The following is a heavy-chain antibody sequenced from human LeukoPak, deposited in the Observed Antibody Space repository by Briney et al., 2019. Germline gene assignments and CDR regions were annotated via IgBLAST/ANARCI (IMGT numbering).Heavy chain of an antibody. CDR1: GGSISSGGYY. J-gene: IGHJ4*02. Sequence: SETLFLTCTVSGGSISSGGYYWSWIRQHPGKGLEWIGYIYYSGSTYYNPSLKSRVTISVDTSKNQFSLKLSSVTAADTAVYYCARDRQQLSIDYWGQGTLVTVSS. CDR2: IYYSGST. V-gene: IGHV4-31*03. D-gene: IGHD6-13*01. CDR3: ARDRQQLSIDY.